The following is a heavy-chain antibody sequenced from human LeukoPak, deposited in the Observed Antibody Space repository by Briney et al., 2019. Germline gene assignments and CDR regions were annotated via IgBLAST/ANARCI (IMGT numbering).Heavy chain of an antibody. CDR1: GFTFSTYG. D-gene: IGHD3-10*01. V-gene: IGHV3-23*01. CDR2: ISGSGGST. J-gene: IGHJ5*02. Sequence: GGSLRLSCAASGFTFSTYGMSWVRQAPGKGLEWVSTISGSGGSTYYADSVKGRFTISRDNSKNTLYLQMNSLRAADTAVYYCATYYGSGLRNWFDPWGQGTLVTVSS. CDR3: ATYYGSGLRNWFDP.